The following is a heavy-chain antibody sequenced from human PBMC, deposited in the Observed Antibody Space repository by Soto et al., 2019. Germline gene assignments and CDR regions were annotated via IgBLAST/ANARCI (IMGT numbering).Heavy chain of an antibody. Sequence: EVQLVESGGGLGQPGGSLRLSCAASGFTFSSYSMNWVRQAPGKVLEWVSYISSSSSTIYYADSVKGRCTISRDNAKKSLYLQINSLRDEDTAVYDCAAGVFYYYGMDGWCKGTTVTVAS. CDR1: GFTFSSYS. J-gene: IGHJ6*04. D-gene: IGHD7-27*01. CDR3: AAGVFYYYGMDG. CDR2: ISSSSSTI. V-gene: IGHV3-48*02.